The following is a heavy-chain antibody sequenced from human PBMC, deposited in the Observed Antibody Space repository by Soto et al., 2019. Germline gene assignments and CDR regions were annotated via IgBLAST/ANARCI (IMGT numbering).Heavy chain of an antibody. CDR2: IGGGGTDT. CDR1: GFTFGDYA. Sequence: QLLESGGGLVQPGGSLRVHCVASGFTFGDYAMSWVRQAPGKGLEWVSSIGGGGTDTYYAASVKGRFTISRDNSKSTLYRQMNNLRVEDTAVYYCAKDAVPYNGEWDWFDTWGQGTLVTVSS. V-gene: IGHV3-23*01. CDR3: AKDAVPYNGEWDWFDT. J-gene: IGHJ5*02. D-gene: IGHD3-10*01.